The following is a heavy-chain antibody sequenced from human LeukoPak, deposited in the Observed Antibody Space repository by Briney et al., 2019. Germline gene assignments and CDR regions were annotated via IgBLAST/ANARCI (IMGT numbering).Heavy chain of an antibody. CDR3: ARGMTYYDFWSGYYQLPYYFDY. CDR2: MNPNSGNT. D-gene: IGHD3-3*01. V-gene: IGHV1-8*03. Sequence: ASVKASCKASGYTFTSYDINWVRQATGQGLEWMGWMNPNSGNTGYAQKFQGRVTITRNTSISTAYMELSSLRSEDTAVYYCARGMTYYDFWSGYYQLPYYFDYWGQGTLVTVSS. CDR1: GYTFTSYD. J-gene: IGHJ4*02.